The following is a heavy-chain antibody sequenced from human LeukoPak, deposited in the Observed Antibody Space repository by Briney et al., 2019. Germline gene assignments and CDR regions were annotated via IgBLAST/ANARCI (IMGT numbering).Heavy chain of an antibody. J-gene: IGHJ3*02. CDR3: AGGGKGYSYGPDAFDI. Sequence: SETLSLTCSVSGGPINTTYWSWIRQPPGKGLEWIGNVHYSGSTNYNSSLKSRVSISVDMSKNQFSLKMISVTAADTAVYYCAGGGKGYSYGPDAFDIWGQGTMVTVSS. V-gene: IGHV4-59*08. CDR2: VHYSGST. CDR1: GGPINTTY. D-gene: IGHD5-18*01.